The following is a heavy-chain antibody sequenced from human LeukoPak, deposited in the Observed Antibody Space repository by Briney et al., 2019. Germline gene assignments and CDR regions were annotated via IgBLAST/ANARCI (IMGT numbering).Heavy chain of an antibody. J-gene: IGHJ5*02. CDR3: ARDSHYYDSSGYYWFDP. CDR2: INPSGGST. Sequence: ASVKVSCKASGYTFTRYYMHWVRQAPGQGLEWMGIINPSGGSTSYAQKFQGRVTMTRDTSTSTVYMELSSLRSEDTAVYYCARDSHYYDSSGYYWFDPWGQGTLVTVSS. CDR1: GYTFTRYY. V-gene: IGHV1-46*01. D-gene: IGHD3-22*01.